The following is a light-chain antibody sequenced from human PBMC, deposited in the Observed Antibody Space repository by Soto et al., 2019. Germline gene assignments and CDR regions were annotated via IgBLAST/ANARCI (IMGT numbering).Light chain of an antibody. CDR1: HDISNH. J-gene: IGKJ2*01. Sequence: DIQMTQSPSSLPASVGDRVTITCRASHDISNHLAWYQQKPGKAPKLLIYGASTLQSGVPSRFSGSGFGTDFTLTISSLQPEDFSTYYCQQFYAAPYTFGLGTKLDIK. CDR3: QQFYAAPYT. V-gene: IGKV1-27*01. CDR2: GAS.